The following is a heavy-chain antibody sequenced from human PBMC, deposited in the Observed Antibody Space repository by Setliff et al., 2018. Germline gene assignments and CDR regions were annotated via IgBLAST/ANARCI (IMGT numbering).Heavy chain of an antibody. D-gene: IGHD2-2*01. CDR1: GYTFTGYY. V-gene: IGHV1-2*02. CDR2: INPNSGGT. CDR3: ARGPLDFVVVPAAAKFDY. Sequence: ASVKVSCKASGYTFTGYYIHWVRQAPGQGLEYMGWINPNSGGTNYAPKFQGRVTMTRDTSISTVYMEVSRLRSDDTAVYFCARGPLDFVVVPAAAKFDYWGPGTLVT. J-gene: IGHJ4*02.